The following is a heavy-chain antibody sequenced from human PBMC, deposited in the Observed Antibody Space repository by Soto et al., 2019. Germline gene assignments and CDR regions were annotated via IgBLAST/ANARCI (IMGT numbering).Heavy chain of an antibody. D-gene: IGHD2-2*01. Sequence: TLSLTCTVTGGSISSGGYYWSWIRQHPGKGLEWIGYIYYSGSTYYNPSLKSRVTISVDTSKNQFSLKLSSVTAADTAVYYCARVQVPASPVGWFDPWGQGTLVTVSS. CDR2: IYYSGST. CDR3: ARVQVPASPVGWFDP. V-gene: IGHV4-31*03. J-gene: IGHJ5*02. CDR1: GGSISSGGYY.